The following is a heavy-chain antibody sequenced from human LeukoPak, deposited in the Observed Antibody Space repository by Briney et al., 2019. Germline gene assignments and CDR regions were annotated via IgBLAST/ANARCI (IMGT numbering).Heavy chain of an antibody. J-gene: IGHJ4*02. CDR1: GYTFTGYY. V-gene: IGHV1-2*02. D-gene: IGHD3/OR15-3a*01. Sequence: ASVKVSCKPSGYTFTGYYIHWVRQAPGQGLEWMGWINPNGGGTNYPQKFQGRVTMTTDTSISTAYMELSSLISDDTAIYYCARDMTGGPLGLGYWGQGTLVTVSS. CDR2: INPNGGGT. CDR3: ARDMTGGPLGLGY.